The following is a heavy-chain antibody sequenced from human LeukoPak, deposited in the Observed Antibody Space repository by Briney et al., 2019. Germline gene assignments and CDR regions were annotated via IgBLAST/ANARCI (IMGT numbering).Heavy chain of an antibody. CDR3: ARDSVYATNWYDP. J-gene: IGHJ5*02. CDR1: GASISSSY. Sequence: SETLSLTCTVSGASISSSYWNWIRQPPGKGLEWIGYISHTGSTNYSPSLKGRVTIAVDSSKNRFSLKLRSVTAADTAVYYCARDSVYATNWYDPWGQGTRVTVSS. D-gene: IGHD2-8*01. CDR2: ISHTGST. V-gene: IGHV4-59*01.